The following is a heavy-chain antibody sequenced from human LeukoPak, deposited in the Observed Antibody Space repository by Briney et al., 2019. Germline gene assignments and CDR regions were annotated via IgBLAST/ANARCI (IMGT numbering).Heavy chain of an antibody. CDR1: GGSFSGYY. V-gene: IGHV4-34*01. J-gene: IGHJ5*02. Sequence: SETLTLTCAVYGGSFSGYYWSWIRQPPGKGLEWIGEINRSGSTNYNPSLKSRATISVDTSKNQFPLKLSSVTAADTAVYYCARGGRVWQWLVLNWFDPWGQGTLVTVSS. CDR2: INRSGST. D-gene: IGHD6-19*01. CDR3: ARGGRVWQWLVLNWFDP.